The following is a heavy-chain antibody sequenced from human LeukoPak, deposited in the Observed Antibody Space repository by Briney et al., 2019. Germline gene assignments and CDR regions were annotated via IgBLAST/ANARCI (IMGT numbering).Heavy chain of an antibody. CDR2: MYYRGST. CDR3: ARYVVSGAGTYYFDY. CDR1: GGSISSGNYY. V-gene: IGHV4-31*03. Sequence: SETLSLTCTVSGGSISSGNYYWSWIRQHPGKGLEWIGYMYYRGSTYYNPSLKSRVTISVDTSKNHFSLRLSSVTAADTAVYLCARYVVSGAGTYYFDYWGQGSLVTVSS. D-gene: IGHD3-10*01. J-gene: IGHJ4*02.